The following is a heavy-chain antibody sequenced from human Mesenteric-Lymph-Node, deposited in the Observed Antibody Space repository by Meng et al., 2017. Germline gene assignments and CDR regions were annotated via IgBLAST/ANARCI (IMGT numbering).Heavy chain of an antibody. D-gene: IGHD3-22*01. CDR2: ISTSASTI. J-gene: IGHJ4*02. CDR3: ARDKPDRSGYFVD. V-gene: IGHV3-48*03. Sequence: GESLKISCAASGFTFSRYAMNWVRQAPGKGLEWLSYISTSASTIDYADSVKGRFTISRDNAKNSLYLQMNTLRAEDTAVYYCARDKPDRSGYFVDWGQGTVVTVSS. CDR1: GFTFSRYA.